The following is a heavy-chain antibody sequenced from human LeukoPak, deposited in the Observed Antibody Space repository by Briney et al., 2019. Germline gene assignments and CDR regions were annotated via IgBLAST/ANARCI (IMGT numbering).Heavy chain of an antibody. D-gene: IGHD6-19*01. J-gene: IGHJ5*02. V-gene: IGHV5-51*01. Sequence: GESLKISCKGSGYSFTSYWIGWVRQMPGKGLEWMGIIYPGDSDTRCSPSFQGQVTISADKSISTAYLQWSSLKASDTAMYYCARQSGIAVAGTPHNWFDPWGQGTLVTVSS. CDR1: GYSFTSYW. CDR3: ARQSGIAVAGTPHNWFDP. CDR2: IYPGDSDT.